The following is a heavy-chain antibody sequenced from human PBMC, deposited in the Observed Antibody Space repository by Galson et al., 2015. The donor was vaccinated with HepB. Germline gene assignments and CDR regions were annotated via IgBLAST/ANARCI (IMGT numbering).Heavy chain of an antibody. J-gene: IGHJ5*02. CDR1: GYTFINYG. CDR3: ARSPDGWGVGDLSRFDP. CDR2: INAYNGNT. V-gene: IGHV1-18*01. Sequence: SVKVSCKASGYTFINYGISWVRQAPGQGLEWMGWINAYNGNTRYAQNLQGRVTMTRDTSTSTAYMELRSLRSDDTAVYYCARSPDGWGVGDLSRFDPWGQGTLVTVSS. D-gene: IGHD3-10*01.